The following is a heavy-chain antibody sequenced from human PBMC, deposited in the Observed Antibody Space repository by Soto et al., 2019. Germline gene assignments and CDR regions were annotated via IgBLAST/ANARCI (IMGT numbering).Heavy chain of an antibody. CDR2: ISYDGSNK. CDR3: ARDVVTGTTSWFDP. Sequence: QVQLVESGGGVVQPGRSLRLSCAASGFTFSSYAMHWVRQAPGKGLEWVAVISYDGSNKYYADSVKGRFTISRDNSKNTLYLQMNRLRSEDTAVYYCARDVVTGTTSWFDPWGQGTLVTVSS. D-gene: IGHD1-7*01. V-gene: IGHV3-30-3*01. J-gene: IGHJ5*02. CDR1: GFTFSSYA.